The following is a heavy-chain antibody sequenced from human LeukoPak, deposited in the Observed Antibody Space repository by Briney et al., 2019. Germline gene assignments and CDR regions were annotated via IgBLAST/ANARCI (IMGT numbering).Heavy chain of an antibody. Sequence: QTGGSLRLSCAASGFTFDDYGMSWVRQAPGKGLEWVSGISWNSGSIGYADSVKGRFTISRDNAKNSLYLQMNSLRAEDMALYYCAKVRTWGSSNDAFDIWGQGTMVTVSS. D-gene: IGHD3-16*01. J-gene: IGHJ3*02. V-gene: IGHV3-9*03. CDR2: ISWNSGSI. CDR1: GFTFDDYG. CDR3: AKVRTWGSSNDAFDI.